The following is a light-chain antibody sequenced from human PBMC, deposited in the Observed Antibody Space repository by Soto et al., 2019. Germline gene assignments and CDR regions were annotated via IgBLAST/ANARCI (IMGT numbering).Light chain of an antibody. V-gene: IGLV2-14*01. Sequence: QSALTQPASVSGSPGQSITISCTGTSSDVANYKYVPWYQHHPGKAPKLMIYEVSNRPSGVSSRFSGSKSGNTASLTISGLQAEDEADYYCYSYTSTDTPVFGGGTQLTVL. J-gene: IGLJ2*01. CDR1: SSDVANYKY. CDR3: YSYTSTDTPV. CDR2: EVS.